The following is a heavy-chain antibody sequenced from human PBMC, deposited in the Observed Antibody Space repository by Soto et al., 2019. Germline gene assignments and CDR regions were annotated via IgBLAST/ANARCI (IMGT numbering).Heavy chain of an antibody. V-gene: IGHV4-34*01. CDR1: GGSFSGYY. CDR3: ARTLPSVVDFDY. Sequence: SETLSLTCAVYGGSFSGYYWSWIRQPPGKGLEWIGEINHSGSTNYNPSLKSRVTISVDTSKNQFSLKLSSVTAADTAVYYCARTLPSVVDFDYWGQGTPVT. D-gene: IGHD2-21*01. J-gene: IGHJ4*02. CDR2: INHSGST.